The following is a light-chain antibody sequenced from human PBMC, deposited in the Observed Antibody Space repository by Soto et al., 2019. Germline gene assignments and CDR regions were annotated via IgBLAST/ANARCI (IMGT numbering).Light chain of an antibody. V-gene: IGKV1-5*01. CDR2: DAS. CDR3: LQYNSYSQT. Sequence: DIQMTQSPSTLSASVGDRVTITCRASQSISSWLAWYQQKPGKAPKLLIYDASSLESGVPSRFSGSGSGTEFTLTISSLQPDDFATYYCLQYNSYSQTFGQVTKVEIK. J-gene: IGKJ1*01. CDR1: QSISSW.